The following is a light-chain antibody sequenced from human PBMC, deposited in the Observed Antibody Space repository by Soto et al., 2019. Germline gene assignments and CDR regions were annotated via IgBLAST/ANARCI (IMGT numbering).Light chain of an antibody. J-gene: IGKJ2*01. Sequence: EIVLTQSPGTLSLSPGERATLSCRASQSVSSSYLAWYQQKRGQAPRLLIYGASSRATGIPDRFSGSGSGTDFTLTINGVEPEDFAVYYCQQYDTFGQGTKLEIK. CDR1: QSVSSSY. V-gene: IGKV3-20*01. CDR3: QQYDT. CDR2: GAS.